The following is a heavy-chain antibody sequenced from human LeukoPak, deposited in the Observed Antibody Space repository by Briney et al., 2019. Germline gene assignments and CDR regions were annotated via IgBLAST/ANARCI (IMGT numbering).Heavy chain of an antibody. CDR2: ISGSGDST. CDR1: GFTFRGHA. D-gene: IGHD6-13*01. V-gene: IGHV3-23*01. Sequence: GGSLRLSCAASGFTFRGHAMSWVRQAPGKGLEWVSAISGSGDSTYYGDSVKGRFTISRDNSKNTLYLQMNSLRAEDTAVYYCAKTRPLDSSSWSHGDYWGQGTLVTVSS. J-gene: IGHJ4*02. CDR3: AKTRPLDSSSWSHGDY.